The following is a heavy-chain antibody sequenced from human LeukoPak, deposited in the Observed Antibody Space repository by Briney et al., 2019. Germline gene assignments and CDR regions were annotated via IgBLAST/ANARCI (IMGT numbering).Heavy chain of an antibody. CDR2: IYYSGST. V-gene: IGHV4-31*03. J-gene: IGHJ5*02. D-gene: IGHD4/OR15-4a*01. Sequence: SQTLSLTCTVSGGSISSGGYYWRWIRQHPGKGLEWIGYIYYSGSTYYNPSLKSRVTISVDTSKNQFSLKLSSVTAADTAVYYCARDGGTNYPWFDPWGQGTLVTVSS. CDR1: GGSISSGGYY. CDR3: ARDGGTNYPWFDP.